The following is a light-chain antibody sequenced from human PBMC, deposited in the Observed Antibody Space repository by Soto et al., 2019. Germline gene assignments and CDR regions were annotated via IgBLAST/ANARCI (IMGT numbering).Light chain of an antibody. CDR1: QSISTW. J-gene: IGKJ1*01. Sequence: DIQMTQSPSTLPASVGDRVTITCRASQSISTWLAWYQQKPGKAPSLLIYMASYLASGVPSRFSGGGSGTEFTLTISSLQPDDFATYYCQQYSSYWTFGQGTKVDIK. CDR3: QQYSSYWT. V-gene: IGKV1-5*03. CDR2: MAS.